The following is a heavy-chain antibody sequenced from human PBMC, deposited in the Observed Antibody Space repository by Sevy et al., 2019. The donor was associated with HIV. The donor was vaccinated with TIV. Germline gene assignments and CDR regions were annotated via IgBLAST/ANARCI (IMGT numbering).Heavy chain of an antibody. CDR2: ITSNGLST. D-gene: IGHD3-10*01. CDR3: VKYRGLTQDFDY. CDR1: GFPFRSNI. Sequence: GGSLRLSCSASGFPFRSNIMVWVRQAPGKRLEYVSGITSNGLSTHYVPSVNGRFSISRDNSKNTMYLQMSSLRPEDTAVYYCVKYRGLTQDFDYWGQGTLVTVSS. J-gene: IGHJ4*02. V-gene: IGHV3-64D*06.